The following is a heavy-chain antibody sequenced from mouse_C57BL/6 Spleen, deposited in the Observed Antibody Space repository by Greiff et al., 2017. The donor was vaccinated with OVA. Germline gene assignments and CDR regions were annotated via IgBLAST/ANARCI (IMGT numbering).Heavy chain of an antibody. CDR1: GFNIKDYY. CDR3: AGYYYGSSYRAWFAY. CDR2: IDPEDGET. D-gene: IGHD1-1*01. J-gene: IGHJ3*01. Sequence: VQLLQSGAELVKPGASVKLSCTASGFNIKDYYMHWVKQRTEQGLEWIGRIDPEDGETKYAPKFQGKATITADTSSNTAYLQLSSLTSEDTAVYYCAGYYYGSSYRAWFAYWGQGTLVTVSA. V-gene: IGHV14-2*01.